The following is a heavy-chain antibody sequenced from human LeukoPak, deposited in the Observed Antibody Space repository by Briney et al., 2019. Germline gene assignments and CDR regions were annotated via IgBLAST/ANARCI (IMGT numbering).Heavy chain of an antibody. D-gene: IGHD3-22*01. CDR1: GFTFSSYG. J-gene: IGHJ4*02. CDR2: IKQDGSEK. CDR3: ARDPTRVNQYYYDSSGYPDY. Sequence: PGGSLRLSCAASGFTFSSYGMSWVRQAPGKGLEWVANIKQDGSEKYYVDSVKGRFTISRDNAKNSLYLQMNSLRAEDTAVYYCARDPTRVNQYYYDSSGYPDYWGQGTLVTVSS. V-gene: IGHV3-7*01.